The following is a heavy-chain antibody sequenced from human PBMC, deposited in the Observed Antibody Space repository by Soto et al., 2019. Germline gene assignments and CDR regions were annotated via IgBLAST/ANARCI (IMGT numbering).Heavy chain of an antibody. CDR1: GVTLSAYA. V-gene: IGHV3-30-3*01. CDR2: ISYDGSNK. J-gene: IGHJ3*02. CDR3: ATSPDAFDI. Sequence: PGGSLRLSCAAAGVTLSAYAMYWVRQAPGKGLECVAVISYDGSNKFYSVSVKGRFTISRDNSKNTLYLDMNSLRTEDTAVYYCATSPDAFDIWGQGTMVTVSS.